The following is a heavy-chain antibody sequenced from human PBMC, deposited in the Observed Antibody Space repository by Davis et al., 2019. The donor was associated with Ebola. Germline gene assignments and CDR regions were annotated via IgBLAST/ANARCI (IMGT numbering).Heavy chain of an antibody. Sequence: PGGSLRLSCAASGFTFSSYAMSWVRQAPGKGLKWVSAISGSGGSTYYADSVKGRFTISRDNSKNTLYLQMNSLRAEDTAVYYCAKGIDVAAAGPGNFQHWGQGTLVTVSS. CDR1: GFTFSSYA. CDR3: AKGIDVAAAGPGNFQH. J-gene: IGHJ1*01. D-gene: IGHD6-13*01. CDR2: ISGSGGST. V-gene: IGHV3-23*01.